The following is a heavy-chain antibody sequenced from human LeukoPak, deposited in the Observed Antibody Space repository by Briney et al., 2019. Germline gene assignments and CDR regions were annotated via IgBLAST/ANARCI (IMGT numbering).Heavy chain of an antibody. V-gene: IGHV3-33*01. CDR1: GFTFSSYG. J-gene: IGHJ4*02. D-gene: IGHD6-6*01. CDR3: ARAETQPKYSSSSLDY. CDR2: IWYDGSNK. Sequence: PGRSLRLSCAASGFTFSSYGMHWVRQAPGKGLEWVAVIWYDGSNKYYADSVKGRFTISRDNSKNTPYLQMNSLRAEDTAVYYCARAETQPKYSSSSLDYWGQGTLVTVSS.